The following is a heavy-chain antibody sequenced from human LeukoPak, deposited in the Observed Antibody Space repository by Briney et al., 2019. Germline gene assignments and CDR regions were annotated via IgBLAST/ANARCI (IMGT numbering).Heavy chain of an antibody. Sequence: GGSLRLSCATSGFTFSTYAMSWVRQAPGKGLEWVSSISGSGGSTYYADSVKGRFTISRDNSKNTLYLQMNSLRAEDTAVYYCAKVMYNWNDGADYWGQGTLVTVSS. CDR3: AKVMYNWNDGADY. D-gene: IGHD1-20*01. CDR2: ISGSGGST. CDR1: GFTFSTYA. V-gene: IGHV3-23*01. J-gene: IGHJ4*02.